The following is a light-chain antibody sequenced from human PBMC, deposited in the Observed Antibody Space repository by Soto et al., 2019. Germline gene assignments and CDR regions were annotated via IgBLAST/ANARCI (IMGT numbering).Light chain of an antibody. CDR3: QSYDSSLSAHYV. V-gene: IGLV1-40*01. CDR1: SSNIGATYD. CDR2: GNS. Sequence: QSVLTQPPSVSGAPGQRVTISCTGSSSNIGATYDVQWYQQLPGTAPKLLIYGNSNRPSGVPDRFSGSRSCTSASLAITGLQADDEADYYCQSYDSSLSAHYVFGPGTKVTVL. J-gene: IGLJ1*01.